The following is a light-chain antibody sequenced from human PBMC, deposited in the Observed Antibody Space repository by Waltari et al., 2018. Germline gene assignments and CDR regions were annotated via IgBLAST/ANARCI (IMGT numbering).Light chain of an antibody. V-gene: IGKV1-39*01. CDR1: QGISSY. CDR2: AAS. Sequence: DIQMTQSPSSLSASVGDRVTITCRASQGISSYLNRYQQKAGKAPKLLIYAASNLQNGVPSRFRGSGSVTDFTLTINSLQLEDFATYYCQQSYTPPSLTFGQGTKVEIK. CDR3: QQSYTPPSLT. J-gene: IGKJ1*01.